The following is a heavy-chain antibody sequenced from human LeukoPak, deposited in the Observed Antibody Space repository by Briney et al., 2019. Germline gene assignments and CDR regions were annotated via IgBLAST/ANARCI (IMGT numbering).Heavy chain of an antibody. CDR3: ARGGSSWYGNYFDY. V-gene: IGHV3-48*01. J-gene: IGHJ4*02. CDR1: GFTFSSYS. Sequence: GGSLRLSCAASGFTFSSYSMNWVRQAPGKGLEWVSYISSSSSTIYYADSVKGRFTISRDNAKNSLYLQMNSLRAEDTAVYYCARGGSSWYGNYFDYWGQGTLVTASS. D-gene: IGHD6-13*01. CDR2: ISSSSSTI.